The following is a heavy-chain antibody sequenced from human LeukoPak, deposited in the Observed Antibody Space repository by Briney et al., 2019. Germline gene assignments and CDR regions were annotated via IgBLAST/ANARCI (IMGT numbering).Heavy chain of an antibody. J-gene: IGHJ4*02. CDR2: INHSGST. D-gene: IGHD6-13*01. Sequence: PSETLSLTCAVYGGSFSGYYWSWIRQPPGKGLEWIGEINHSGSTNYNPSLKSRVTISVDTSKNQFSLKLSSVTAADTAVYYCARDGGRDSTYWYYYWGQGTLVTVSP. CDR3: ARDGGRDSTYWYYY. V-gene: IGHV4-34*01. CDR1: GGSFSGYY.